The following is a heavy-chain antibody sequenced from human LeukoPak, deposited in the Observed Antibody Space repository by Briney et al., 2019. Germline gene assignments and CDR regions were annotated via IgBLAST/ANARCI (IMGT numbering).Heavy chain of an antibody. D-gene: IGHD3-22*01. CDR1: GGSSSGYY. J-gene: IGHJ4*02. V-gene: IGHV4-34*01. CDR3: ARGADSSGYYSIFYFDY. CDR2: INHSGST. Sequence: SETLSLTCAVYGGSSSGYYWSWIRQPPGKGLEWIGEINHSGSTNYNPSLKSRVTISVDTSKNQFSLKLSSVTAADTAVYYCARGADSSGYYSIFYFDYWGQGTLVTVSS.